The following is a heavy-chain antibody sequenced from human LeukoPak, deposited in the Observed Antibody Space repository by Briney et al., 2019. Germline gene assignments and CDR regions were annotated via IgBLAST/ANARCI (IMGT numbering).Heavy chain of an antibody. CDR2: INHSGST. D-gene: IGHD3-3*01. V-gene: IGHV4-34*01. Sequence: PSETLSLTCAVYGGSFSGYYWSWIRQPPGKGLEWIGEINHSGSTNYNPSLKSRVTISVDTSKNQFSLKLSSVTAADTAVYYCARAPSTITIFGVVTNFFDYWGQGTLVTVSS. J-gene: IGHJ4*02. CDR3: ARAPSTITIFGVVTNFFDY. CDR1: GGSFSGYY.